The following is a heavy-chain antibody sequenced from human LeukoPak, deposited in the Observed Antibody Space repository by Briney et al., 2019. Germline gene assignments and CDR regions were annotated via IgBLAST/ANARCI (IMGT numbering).Heavy chain of an antibody. CDR3: ARHIAAAGTFDY. V-gene: IGHV4-59*08. J-gene: IGHJ4*02. Sequence: SETLSLTCTVSGGSISSYYWSWIRQPPGKGLEWIGYIYYSGSTNYNPSLKSRVTISVDTSKNQFSLKLSSVTAADTAVYYCARHIAAAGTFDYWGQGTLVTVSS. D-gene: IGHD6-13*01. CDR1: GGSISSYY. CDR2: IYYSGST.